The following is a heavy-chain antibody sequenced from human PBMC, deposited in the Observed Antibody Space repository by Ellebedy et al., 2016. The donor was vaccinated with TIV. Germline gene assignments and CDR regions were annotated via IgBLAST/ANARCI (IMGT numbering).Heavy chain of an antibody. CDR2: MYGSGRGI. D-gene: IGHD4-17*01. CDR3: ARRRAVTFIRYFDY. J-gene: IGHJ4*02. V-gene: IGHV3-23*05. Sequence: GESLKISCGAFGFTFSAFAMGWVRQTPGKGLEWVSGMYGSGRGISYSESVKGRFIISRDNSKNTLYLEMNSLRAEDTAIYYCARRRAVTFIRYFDYWGQGTLVTVSS. CDR1: GFTFSAFA.